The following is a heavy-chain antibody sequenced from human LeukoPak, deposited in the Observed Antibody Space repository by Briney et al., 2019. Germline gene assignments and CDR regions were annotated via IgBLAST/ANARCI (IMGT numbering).Heavy chain of an antibody. J-gene: IGHJ2*01. V-gene: IGHV3-7*01. CDR2: IKQDGSEK. CDR1: GFTFSSYW. D-gene: IGHD3-22*01. Sequence: GGSLRLSCAASGFTFSSYWMSWVRQAPGKGLEWVANIKQDGSEKYYVDSVKGRFTISRDNAKNSLYLQMNSLRAEDTAVYYCARAIYDTKANFWYFDLWGRGTLVTVSS. CDR3: ARAIYDTKANFWYFDL.